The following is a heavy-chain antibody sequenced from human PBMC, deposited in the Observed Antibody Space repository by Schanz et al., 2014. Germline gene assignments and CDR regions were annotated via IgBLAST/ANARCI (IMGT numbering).Heavy chain of an antibody. CDR2: IKQDGSEK. D-gene: IGHD5-12*01. CDR3: ASPSGYSDYGTYFDF. V-gene: IGHV3-7*02. Sequence: EVQLVESGGGLVQPGGSLRLSCGGSGFTFSKYWMSWVRQAPGKGLEWVANIKQDGSEKYYVDAVKGRVTISRDNAKNSVSLQMRRLRVEDTAVYYCASPSGYSDYGTYFDFWGQGTLVTVSS. CDR1: GFTFSKYW. J-gene: IGHJ4*02.